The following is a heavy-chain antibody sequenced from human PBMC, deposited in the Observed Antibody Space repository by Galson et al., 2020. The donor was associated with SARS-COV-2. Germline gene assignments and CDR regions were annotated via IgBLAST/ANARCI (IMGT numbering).Heavy chain of an antibody. J-gene: IGHJ6*01. V-gene: IGHV4-34*01. D-gene: IGHD3-3*01. CDR2: INHSGST. CDR1: SFSGYY. Sequence: SFSGYYWSWIRQPPGNGLEWIGEINHSGSTNYNPSLKSRVTISVDTSKNQFSLKLSSVTAADTAVYYCARGRDVRFLEWAAPWPNRPFQNHXKIXXDVWG. CDR3: ARGRDVRFLEWAAPWPNRPFQNHXKIXXDV.